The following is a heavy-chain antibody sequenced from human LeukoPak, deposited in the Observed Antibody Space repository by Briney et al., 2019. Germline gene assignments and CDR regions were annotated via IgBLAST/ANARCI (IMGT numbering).Heavy chain of an antibody. J-gene: IGHJ4*02. Sequence: PSETLSLTCTVSGGSISSSSYYWGWIRPPPGKGLEWVGSIYYSGSTYYNPSLKSRATISVDTSENQFSLKLSSVTAADTAVYYCASRGATSDYWGQGTLVTVSS. V-gene: IGHV4-39*01. CDR3: ASRGATSDY. D-gene: IGHD1-26*01. CDR2: IYYSGST. CDR1: GGSISSSSYY.